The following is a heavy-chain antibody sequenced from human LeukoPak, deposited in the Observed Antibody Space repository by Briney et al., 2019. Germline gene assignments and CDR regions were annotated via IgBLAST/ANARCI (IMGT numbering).Heavy chain of an antibody. CDR3: TASFSGIAAAGTRWFDP. Sequence: GGSLKLSCAASGFTFSGSAMHWVRQASGKGLEWVGRIRSKANSYATAYAASVKGRFTISRDDSKNTAYLQMNSLKTEDTAVYYCTASFSGIAAAGTRWFDPWGQGTLVTVSS. V-gene: IGHV3-73*01. CDR1: GFTFSGSA. J-gene: IGHJ5*02. D-gene: IGHD6-13*01. CDR2: IRSKANSYAT.